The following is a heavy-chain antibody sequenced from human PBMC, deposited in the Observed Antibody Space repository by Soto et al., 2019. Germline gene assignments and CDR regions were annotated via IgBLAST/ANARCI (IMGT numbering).Heavy chain of an antibody. D-gene: IGHD6-19*01. CDR3: SREWSAVTGTPFDL. CDR1: GFTCSAFG. Sequence: QLQLVESGGGVVQPEKSLRLSCEASGFTCSAFGMHWVRQAPGKGLEWVAGFSYDGHTKYYANPVKGRFSISSDNSRNALYLSMDSLRAQDTAMYYCSREWSAVTGTPFDLWGQGTMVIVSS. CDR2: FSYDGHTK. J-gene: IGHJ3*01. V-gene: IGHV3-30*03.